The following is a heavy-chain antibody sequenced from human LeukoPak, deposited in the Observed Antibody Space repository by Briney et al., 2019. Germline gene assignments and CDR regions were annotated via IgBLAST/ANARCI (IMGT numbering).Heavy chain of an antibody. CDR1: GGSFSGYY. D-gene: IGHD6-13*01. J-gene: IGHJ4*02. V-gene: IGHV4-34*01. Sequence: PSETLSLTCAVYGGSFSGYYWSWIRQPPGKGLEWIGEINHSGSTNYNPSLKSRVTISVDTSKTQFSLKLSSVTAADTAVYYCARASPIAAAGTNFDYWGQGTLVTVSS. CDR3: ARASPIAAAGTNFDY. CDR2: INHSGST.